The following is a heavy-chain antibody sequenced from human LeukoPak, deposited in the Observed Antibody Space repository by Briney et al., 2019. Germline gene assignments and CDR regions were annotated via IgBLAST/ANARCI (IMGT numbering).Heavy chain of an antibody. J-gene: IGHJ4*02. CDR2: ISGKDGHT. CDR1: GYTFTSYG. Sequence: EASVKVSCKASGYTFTSYGINWVRQAPGQGLEWMGWISGKDGHTRYAQKFQGRGTMTIDTSASTAYMELRSLTSDDTAVYYCARELRTRSSWYSDYWGQGTLVTVSS. D-gene: IGHD6-13*01. CDR3: ARELRTRSSWYSDY. V-gene: IGHV1-18*04.